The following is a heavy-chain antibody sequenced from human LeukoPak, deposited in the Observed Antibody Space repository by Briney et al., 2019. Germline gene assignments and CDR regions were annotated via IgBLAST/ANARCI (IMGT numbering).Heavy chain of an antibody. CDR2: ISYDGSNK. CDR1: GFTFSSYG. J-gene: IGHJ4*02. D-gene: IGHD3-10*01. Sequence: PGRSLRLSCAASGFTFSSYGMHWVRQAPGKGLEWVAVISYDGSNKYYADSVKGRFTISRDNSKNTLYLQMNSLRAEDTAVYYCAREITMVRAFDYWGQGTLVTVSS. CDR3: AREITMVRAFDY. V-gene: IGHV3-30*03.